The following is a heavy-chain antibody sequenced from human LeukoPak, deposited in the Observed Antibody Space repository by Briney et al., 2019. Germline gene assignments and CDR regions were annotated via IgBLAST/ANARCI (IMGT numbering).Heavy chain of an antibody. CDR3: ARDQYGSGWYLFDY. Sequence: PGGSLRLSCAASGFTFSSYWMSWVRQAPGKGLEWVANIKEDGSEKYYVDSVKGRFTISRDNAKNSLYLQMNSLRAEDAAVYYCARDQYGSGWYLFDYWGQGTLVTVSS. CDR1: GFTFSSYW. V-gene: IGHV3-7*01. CDR2: IKEDGSEK. D-gene: IGHD6-19*01. J-gene: IGHJ4*02.